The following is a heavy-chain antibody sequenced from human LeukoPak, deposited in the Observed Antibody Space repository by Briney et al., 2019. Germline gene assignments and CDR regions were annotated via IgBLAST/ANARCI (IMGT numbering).Heavy chain of an antibody. CDR2: TYYRSKWFN. J-gene: IGHJ4*02. Sequence: SQTLSLTCAISGDSVSSNTAAWTWIRQSPSRGLEWLGRTYYRSKWFNDYAVSVKGRITINADTSKNQFSLQLNSVTPEDTAVYYCARVSAGIRIDCWGQGTLVTVSS. V-gene: IGHV6-1*01. CDR3: ARVSAGIRIDC. CDR1: GDSVSSNTAA. D-gene: IGHD6-13*01.